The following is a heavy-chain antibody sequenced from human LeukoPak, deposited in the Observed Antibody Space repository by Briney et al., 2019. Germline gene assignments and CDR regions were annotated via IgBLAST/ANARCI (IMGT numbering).Heavy chain of an antibody. J-gene: IGHJ3*02. D-gene: IGHD6-19*01. Sequence: GGSLSLSCAASGFTFSSYAMHWVRQAPGKGLEWVAVISYDGSNKHYADSVKGRFTISRDNSKNTLYLQMNSLRAEDTAVYYCAKVRQWLERDAFDIWGQGTMVTVSS. CDR3: AKVRQWLERDAFDI. V-gene: IGHV3-30*04. CDR2: ISYDGSNK. CDR1: GFTFSSYA.